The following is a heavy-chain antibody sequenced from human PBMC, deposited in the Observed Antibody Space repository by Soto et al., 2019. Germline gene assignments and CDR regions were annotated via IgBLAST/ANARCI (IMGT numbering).Heavy chain of an antibody. CDR3: ARFQWGDAFDI. D-gene: IGHD1-26*01. Sequence: PSETLSLTCTVSGGSISSGDYYWSWIRQPPGKGLEWIGYIYYSGSTYYNPSLKSRVTISVDTSKNQFSLKLSSVTAADTAVYYCARFQWGDAFDIWGKGTMVTVSS. CDR2: IYYSGST. CDR1: GGSISSGDYY. V-gene: IGHV4-30-4*01. J-gene: IGHJ3*02.